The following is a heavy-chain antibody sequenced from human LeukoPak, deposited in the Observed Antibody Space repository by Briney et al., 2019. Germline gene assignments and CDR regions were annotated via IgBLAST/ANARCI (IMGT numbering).Heavy chain of an antibody. CDR1: GFSFSTHW. V-gene: IGHV3-7*01. CDR2: IKYDGSEK. J-gene: IGHJ4*02. D-gene: IGHD3-3*01. Sequence: GGSQRLFCAASGFSFSTHWMSWVRLAPGKGPEWVANIKYDGSEKYYVDSVKGRFTISRDNAKTSLYLHMNSLRAEDTAVYYCASGFLDDFWSGHFWGQGTLVTVSS. CDR3: ASGFLDDFWSGHF.